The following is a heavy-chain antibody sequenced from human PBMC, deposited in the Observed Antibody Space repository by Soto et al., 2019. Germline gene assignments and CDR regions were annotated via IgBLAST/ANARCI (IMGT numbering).Heavy chain of an antibody. Sequence: SETLSLTCTVSGGSISSGDYYWSWIRQPPGKGLEWIGYIYYSGTTYHNPSLKSRVTISVDTSKNQFSLKLSSVTAADTAVYYCARVRSGYYFSDYWGQGTLVTVSS. CDR2: IYYSGTT. V-gene: IGHV4-30-4*01. D-gene: IGHD3-22*01. CDR1: GGSISSGDYY. J-gene: IGHJ4*02. CDR3: ARVRSGYYFSDY.